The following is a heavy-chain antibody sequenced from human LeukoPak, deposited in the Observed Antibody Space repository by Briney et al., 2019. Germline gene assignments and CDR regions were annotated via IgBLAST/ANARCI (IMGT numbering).Heavy chain of an antibody. V-gene: IGHV3-21*04. D-gene: IGHD5-18*01. CDR1: GFTFSNYS. CDR3: ARDRHTAMVYYYYYMDV. J-gene: IGHJ6*03. CDR2: ISPSSHYI. Sequence: GGSLRLSCAGSGFTFSNYSINWVRQAPGKGLERVSSISPSSHYIYYADSVRGRFTISRDNARNSLYPQMNSLRDEDTAVYYCARDRHTAMVYYYYYMDVWGTGTTVTVSS.